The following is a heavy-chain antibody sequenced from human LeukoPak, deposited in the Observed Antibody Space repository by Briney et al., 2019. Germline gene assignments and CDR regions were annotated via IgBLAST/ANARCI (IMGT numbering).Heavy chain of an antibody. CDR3: ASTYYYNSCVYY. CDR1: GFSFSSYN. CDR2: ISSSSSTI. V-gene: IGHV3-48*02. J-gene: IGHJ4*02. Sequence: GGSLKLSCAGSGFSFSSYNMNWVRQAPGKGLEWVSYISSSSSTIYYADSVKGPFTISRDNAKNLLYLQMNSLRDEDTAVYYCASTYYYNSCVYYWGPGTLGTVSS. D-gene: IGHD3-22*01.